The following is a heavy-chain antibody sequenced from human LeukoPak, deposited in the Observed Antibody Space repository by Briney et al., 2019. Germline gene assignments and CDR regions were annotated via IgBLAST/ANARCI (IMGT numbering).Heavy chain of an antibody. D-gene: IGHD2-2*01. J-gene: IGHJ4*02. CDR2: IYDSGNT. V-gene: IGHV4-30-2*01. Sequence: SQTLSLTCGVSGGSLRSDDYSWSWIRQPPGKGLEWIGYIYDSGNTHYNPSLQSRVTISVDRSKNQFSLKLNSVTAADTAMYYCAGGVPAWRYFDDWGQGALITVSS. CDR3: AGGVPAWRYFDD. CDR1: GGSLRSDDYS.